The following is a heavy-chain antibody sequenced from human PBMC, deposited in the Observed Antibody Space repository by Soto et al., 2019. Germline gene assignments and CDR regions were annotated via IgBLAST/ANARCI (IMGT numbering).Heavy chain of an antibody. V-gene: IGHV5-51*01. CDR2: IYPGDSDT. CDR1: GYSFTSYW. D-gene: IGHD3-9*01. CDR3: ARTFYDILAGYYRQLAY. J-gene: IGHJ4*02. Sequence: GEALKISCKGSGYSFTSYWIGWVRQMPGKGLEWMGIIYPGDSDTRYSPSFQGQVTISADKSISTAYLQWSSLKASDTAMYYCARTFYDILAGYYRQLAYWAQRTLVTGSS.